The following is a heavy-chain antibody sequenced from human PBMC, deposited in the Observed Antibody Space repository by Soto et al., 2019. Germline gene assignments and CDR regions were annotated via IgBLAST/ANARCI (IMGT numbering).Heavy chain of an antibody. D-gene: IGHD3-16*02. CDR1: GGSISSDY. Sequence: PSETLSLTCIVSGGSISSDYWSWLRQPPRKGLEWIGYIFYSGSTDYNPSLKSRVTISVDTSKNQFSLKLSSVTAADTAVYYCARGAYYDYVWGSYRRNYFDYWGQGTLVTVSS. J-gene: IGHJ4*02. CDR3: ARGAYYDYVWGSYRRNYFDY. CDR2: IFYSGST. V-gene: IGHV4-59*12.